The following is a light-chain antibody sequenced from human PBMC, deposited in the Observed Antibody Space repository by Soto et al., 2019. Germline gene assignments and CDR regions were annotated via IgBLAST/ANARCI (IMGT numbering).Light chain of an antibody. CDR3: QQRSSWPRT. CDR1: QSVSSY. CDR2: DAS. J-gene: IGKJ2*01. Sequence: EIVLTQSPATLSLSPGERATLSCRASQSVSSYLAWYQQKPGQTPRLLIYDASNRATGIPARFSGSGSGTDFTLTISSLEPEDFAVYYCQQRSSWPRTFGQGTKLLIK. V-gene: IGKV3-11*01.